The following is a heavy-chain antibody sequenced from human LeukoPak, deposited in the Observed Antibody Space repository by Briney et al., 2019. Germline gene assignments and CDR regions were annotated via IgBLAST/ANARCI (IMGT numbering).Heavy chain of an antibody. CDR2: LNSDGSST. D-gene: IGHD6-13*01. Sequence: PGGSLRLPCAASGFTFSSYWMHWVRHAPGKGLVWVSRLNSDGSSTSYADSVKGRFTISRDNAKNTLYLQMNSLRAEDTAVYYCTRDHSSSLDYWGQGTLVTVSS. CDR3: TRDHSSSLDY. J-gene: IGHJ4*02. V-gene: IGHV3-74*01. CDR1: GFTFSSYW.